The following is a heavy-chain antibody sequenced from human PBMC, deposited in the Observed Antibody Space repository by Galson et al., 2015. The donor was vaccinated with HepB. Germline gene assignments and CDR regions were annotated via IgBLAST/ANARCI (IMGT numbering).Heavy chain of an antibody. J-gene: IGHJ6*03. CDR1: GGSISGYQ. CDR3: ARLITVTTFVFGQYYYYMDV. Sequence: SETLSLTCTVSGGSISGYQWNWIRQSPGKGLEWIGYISDGGTTNYNPSLNNRVTISLDTPKNQFSLKLNFVTAADTAVYYCARLITVTTFVFGQYYYYMDVWGNGNMVTVSS. V-gene: IGHV4-59*01. D-gene: IGHD4-17*01. CDR2: ISDGGTT.